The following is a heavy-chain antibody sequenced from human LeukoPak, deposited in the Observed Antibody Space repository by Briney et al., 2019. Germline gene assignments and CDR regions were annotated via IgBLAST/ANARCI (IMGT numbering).Heavy chain of an antibody. CDR2: INAGNGNT. J-gene: IGHJ3*02. CDR3: ARDLWGWSDSDAFDI. CDR1: GYTFTSYA. D-gene: IGHD6-19*01. Sequence: ASVKVSCKASGYTFTSYAMHWVRQAPGQRLEWMGWINAGNGNTKYSQKFQGRVTITRDTSASTAYMELSSLRAEDTAVYYCARDLWGWSDSDAFDIWGQGTMVTVSS. V-gene: IGHV1-3*01.